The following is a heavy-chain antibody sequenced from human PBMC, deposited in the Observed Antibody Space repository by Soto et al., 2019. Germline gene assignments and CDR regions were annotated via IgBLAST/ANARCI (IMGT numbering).Heavy chain of an antibody. CDR3: ARDLCSPYYDSSGCNYYFEY. CDR1: GFTFSSYG. Sequence: PGGSLRLSCAASGFTFSSYGMHWVRQAPGKGLEWVAVIWYDGSNKYYADSVKGRFTISRDNSKNTLYLQRNSLRAEDTAVYYWARDLCSPYYDSSGCNYYFEYWGQGTLVTVSS. V-gene: IGHV3-33*01. D-gene: IGHD3-22*01. J-gene: IGHJ4*02. CDR2: IWYDGSNK.